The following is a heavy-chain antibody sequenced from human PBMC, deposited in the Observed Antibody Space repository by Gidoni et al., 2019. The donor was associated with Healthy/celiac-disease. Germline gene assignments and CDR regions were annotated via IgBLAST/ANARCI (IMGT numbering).Heavy chain of an antibody. V-gene: IGHV3-23*01. Sequence: EVQLLESGGGLVQPGGSLRLSCAASGFTCSSYAMSWVRQAPGKGLEWVSAISGSGGSTYYADAVKGRFTISRDNSKNTLYLQMNSLRAEDTAVYYFAKESAWSASFDYWGQGTLVTVSS. CDR3: AKESAWSASFDY. CDR2: ISGSGGST. D-gene: IGHD1-26*01. CDR1: GFTCSSYA. J-gene: IGHJ4*02.